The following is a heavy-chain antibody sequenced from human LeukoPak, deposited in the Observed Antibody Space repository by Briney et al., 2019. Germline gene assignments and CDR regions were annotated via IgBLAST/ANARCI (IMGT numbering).Heavy chain of an antibody. V-gene: IGHV4-31*03. D-gene: IGHD1-14*01. CDR3: ERVVSWRPEGYNWFDP. CDR1: GPSISIGGYY. J-gene: IGHJ5*02. Sequence: SQTLSLTCTVSGPSISIGGYYWSWIRQHPGKGLDWIGYIYYSGSTYYNPSLNSRVTISVDTSKIQLSLKLSSVTVEDKAVYYCERVVSWRPEGYNWFDPWGQGTLVTVSS. CDR2: IYYSGST.